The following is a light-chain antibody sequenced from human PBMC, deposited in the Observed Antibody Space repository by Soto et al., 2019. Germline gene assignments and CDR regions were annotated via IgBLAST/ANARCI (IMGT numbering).Light chain of an antibody. CDR2: EGS. CDR3: CSFERSITLV. CDR1: SSDVGSYNL. V-gene: IGLV2-23*01. J-gene: IGLJ2*01. Sequence: QSALTQPASVSGSPGQSITISCPGSSSDVGSYNLVSWYQQLPGEAPKLMIYEGSKRPSGVSNRFSGSKSGNTASLTISGLQAEDEADYYCCSFERSITLVFGGGTKLTVL.